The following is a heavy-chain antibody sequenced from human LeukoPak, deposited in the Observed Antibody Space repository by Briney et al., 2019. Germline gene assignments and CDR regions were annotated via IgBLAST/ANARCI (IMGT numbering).Heavy chain of an antibody. CDR3: ARDRELTSYDSAAFDI. CDR2: IHPDGSEK. Sequence: GGSLRLSCEASGFTFSTFWVTWVRQAPGRGLEWVANIHPDGSEKYYVGSGKGRFTISRDNAKNSLYLQMNSLRAEDTAVYYCARDRELTSYDSAAFDIWGHGTMVTVSS. CDR1: GFTFSTFW. D-gene: IGHD3-22*01. V-gene: IGHV3-7*01. J-gene: IGHJ3*02.